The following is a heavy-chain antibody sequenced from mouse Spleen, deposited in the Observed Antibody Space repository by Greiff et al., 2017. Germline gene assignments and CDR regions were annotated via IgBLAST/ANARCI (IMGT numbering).Heavy chain of an antibody. Sequence: EVQLVESGGGLVKRGGSLKLSCSASGFTFSRYYMSWVRQTPEKRLELVASIHSNGGSTFYPDTMKGRFSISRDNAKSTLYLQMSNLKSEDTALYFCAREYYAYFDYWGQGTTLTVSS. V-gene: IGHV5-6-2*01. CDR3: AREYYAYFDY. J-gene: IGHJ2*01. CDR2: IHSNGGST. CDR1: GFTFSRYY. D-gene: IGHD1-1*01.